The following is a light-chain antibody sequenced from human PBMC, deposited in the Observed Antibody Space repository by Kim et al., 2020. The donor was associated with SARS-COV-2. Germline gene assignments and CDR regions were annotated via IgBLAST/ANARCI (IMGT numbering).Light chain of an antibody. CDR2: GAA. V-gene: IGKV3-15*01. Sequence: VSPGERATPSCSASQSVSNNSALYQQKPGQPPRLLIYGAATRATDIPARFSGSGSGTEFTLTITSLQSEDFAVYYCQQYNNWPPYTFGQGTNLEI. CDR3: QQYNNWPPYT. J-gene: IGKJ2*01. CDR1: QSVSNN.